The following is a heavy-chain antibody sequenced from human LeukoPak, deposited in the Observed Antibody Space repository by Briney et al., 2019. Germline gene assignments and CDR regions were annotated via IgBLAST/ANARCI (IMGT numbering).Heavy chain of an antibody. D-gene: IGHD1-20*01. CDR3: ARDPPITGTRAGSDY. V-gene: IGHV1-2*06. Sequence: ASVKVSCKASGYTFSGYYMDWVRQAPGQGLEWMGQINPDSGGTNYAQKFQGRVTMTRDTSISTAYMELSRLRSDDTAVYYCARDPPITGTRAGSDYWGQGTLVTVSS. CDR1: GYTFSGYY. CDR2: INPDSGGT. J-gene: IGHJ4*02.